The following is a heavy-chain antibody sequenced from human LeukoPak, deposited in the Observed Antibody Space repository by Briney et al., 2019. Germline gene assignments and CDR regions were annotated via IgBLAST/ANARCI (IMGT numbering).Heavy chain of an antibody. Sequence: PSETLSLTCTVSGGSISSSSYYWGWIRQPPGKGLEWIGSIYYSGSTYYNPSLKSRVTISVDTSKNQFSLKLSSVTAADTAVYYCARSNGSYYVNWGQGTLVTVSS. CDR1: GGSISSSSYY. CDR2: IYYSGST. D-gene: IGHD1-26*01. V-gene: IGHV4-39*01. CDR3: ARSNGSYYVN. J-gene: IGHJ4*02.